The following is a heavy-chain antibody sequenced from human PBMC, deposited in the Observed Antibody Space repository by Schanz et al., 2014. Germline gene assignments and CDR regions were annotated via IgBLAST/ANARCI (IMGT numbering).Heavy chain of an antibody. V-gene: IGHV1-69*02. Sequence: QVQLVQSGAEVKKPGSSMKVSCKASGGTFSTYPINWVRQAPGQGLEWMGRIIPILGIANYAQKFQGRVTITADRSTSTAYMELSSLRSEDTAVYYCARGYGDSPTDFWGEGTLVTVSS. CDR2: IIPILGIA. D-gene: IGHD4-17*01. CDR1: GGTFSTYP. CDR3: ARGYGDSPTDF. J-gene: IGHJ4*02.